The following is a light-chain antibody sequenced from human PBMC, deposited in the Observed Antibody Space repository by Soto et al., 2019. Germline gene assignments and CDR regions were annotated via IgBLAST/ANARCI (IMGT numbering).Light chain of an antibody. V-gene: IGKV2-28*01. CDR2: LGS. Sequence: DIVMTQSPLSLPVTPGEPASISCRSSQSLLHSNGYNYLDWYLQKPGQSPPLLIYLGSNRASGVPDRFSGSGSGTDFTLKISRVEAEDVGVYYCMHALQTPLYNFGQGTKLEIK. CDR3: MHALQTPLYN. CDR1: QSLLHSNGYNY. J-gene: IGKJ2*01.